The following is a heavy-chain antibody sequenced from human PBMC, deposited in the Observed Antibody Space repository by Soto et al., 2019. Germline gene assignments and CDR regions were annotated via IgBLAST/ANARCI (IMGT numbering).Heavy chain of an antibody. D-gene: IGHD1-26*01. CDR3: VKGGTYSRDSAFDY. J-gene: IGHJ4*02. CDR2: ISSGADNT. Sequence: QPGGSLRLSCSASGFTFSSCAMHWVRQAPGKGLEFVSAISSGADNTYFADSVKGRFTISRDNSKNTLYLQMSSLRADDTAVYYCVKGGTYSRDSAFDYWGQGTLVTVSS. V-gene: IGHV3-64D*08. CDR1: GFTFSSCA.